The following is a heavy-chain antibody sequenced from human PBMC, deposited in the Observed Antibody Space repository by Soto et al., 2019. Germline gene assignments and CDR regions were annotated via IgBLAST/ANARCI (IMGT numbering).Heavy chain of an antibody. J-gene: IGHJ4*02. CDR2: ISSSSSYI. V-gene: IGHV3-21*01. Sequence: LRLSCAASGFTFSSYSMNWVRQAPGKGLEWVSSISSSSSYIYYADSVKGRFTISRDNAKNSLYLQMNSLRAEDTAVYYCARDKAGYSYGYGSDYWGQGTLVTVSS. CDR1: GFTFSSYS. CDR3: ARDKAGYSYGYGSDY. D-gene: IGHD5-18*01.